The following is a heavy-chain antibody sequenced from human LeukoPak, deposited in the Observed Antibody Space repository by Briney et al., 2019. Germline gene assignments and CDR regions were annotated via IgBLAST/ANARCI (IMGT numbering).Heavy chain of an antibody. D-gene: IGHD3-10*01. Sequence: PGGSLRLSCAASGFTFSSYGMHWVRQAPGKGLEWVAFIRYDGSNKYYADSVKGRFTISRDNSKNTLYLQMNSLRPEDTALYYCAKGNYYGTGSYRSSFDYWGQETLVTVSS. V-gene: IGHV3-30*02. CDR3: AKGNYYGTGSYRSSFDY. CDR1: GFTFSSYG. J-gene: IGHJ4*02. CDR2: IRYDGSNK.